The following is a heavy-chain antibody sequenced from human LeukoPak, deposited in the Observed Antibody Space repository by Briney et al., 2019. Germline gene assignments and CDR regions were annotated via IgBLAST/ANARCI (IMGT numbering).Heavy chain of an antibody. J-gene: IGHJ4*02. V-gene: IGHV3-74*01. Sequence: GGSLRLSCAASGLTFSDFWMHCVRQPPGKGLVWVALVKGDGRTTIYADTVKGRFTISRDNAKHTLYLQMNSLRADDSGVYYCATGHSYGYDYWGQGVLVTVSS. D-gene: IGHD5-18*01. CDR1: GLTFSDFW. CDR2: VKGDGRTT. CDR3: ATGHSYGYDY.